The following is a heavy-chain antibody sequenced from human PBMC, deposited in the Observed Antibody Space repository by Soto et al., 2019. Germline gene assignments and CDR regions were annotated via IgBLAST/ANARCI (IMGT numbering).Heavy chain of an antibody. CDR3: ARHPYSGYEFDY. Sequence: TSETLSLTCAVYGGSFSGYYWSWIRQPPGKGLEWIGDINHSGSTNYNPSLKSRVTISVDTSKNQFSLKLSSVTAADTAVYYCARHPYSGYEFDYWGQGTLVTVSS. D-gene: IGHD5-12*01. CDR2: INHSGST. CDR1: GGSFSGYY. V-gene: IGHV4-34*01. J-gene: IGHJ4*02.